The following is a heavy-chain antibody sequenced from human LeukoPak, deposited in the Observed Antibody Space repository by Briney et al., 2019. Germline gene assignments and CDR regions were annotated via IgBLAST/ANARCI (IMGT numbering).Heavy chain of an antibody. CDR2: VYSSGST. J-gene: IGHJ4*02. CDR3: ARDGSRVYFDH. CDR1: CGSIGGYF. Sequence: SETLSLTCAVSCGSIGGYFWTWIRQPAGKGLEWIGHVYSSGSTDYDPSLKSRVTMSIDTSNNQFSLNLSSVTAADTAVYYCARDGSRVYFDHWGQGTLVTVSS. D-gene: IGHD1-26*01. V-gene: IGHV4-4*07.